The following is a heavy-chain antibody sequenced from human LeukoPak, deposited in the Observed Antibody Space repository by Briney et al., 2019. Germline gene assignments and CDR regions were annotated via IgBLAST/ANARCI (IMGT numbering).Heavy chain of an antibody. J-gene: IGHJ5*02. V-gene: IGHV4-39*01. CDR1: GGSISSSSYY. CDR2: IYYSGST. D-gene: IGHD4-17*01. Sequence: SETLSLTCTVSGGSISSSSYYWGWIRQPPGKGLEWIGSIYYSGSTYYNPSLKSRVTISVDTSKNQFSLKLSSVTAADTAVYYCARHGHYGAAHNWFDPGAREPWSPSPQ. CDR3: ARHGHYGAAHNWFDP.